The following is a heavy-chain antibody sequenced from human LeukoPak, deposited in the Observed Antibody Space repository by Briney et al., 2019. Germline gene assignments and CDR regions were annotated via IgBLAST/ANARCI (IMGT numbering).Heavy chain of an antibody. CDR2: ISGSGAST. J-gene: IGHJ5*02. Sequence: TGGSLRLSCSASGFTFSSSAMSWVRPAPGKGLEWVSEISGSGASTYYADSVTGRFIISRDNAKNTLYLRMNSLRAEDMAVYYCVKHRVYCSDWFDPWGQGTLVTVSS. D-gene: IGHD6-13*01. CDR3: VKHRVYCSDWFDP. CDR1: GFTFSSSA. V-gene: IGHV3-23*01.